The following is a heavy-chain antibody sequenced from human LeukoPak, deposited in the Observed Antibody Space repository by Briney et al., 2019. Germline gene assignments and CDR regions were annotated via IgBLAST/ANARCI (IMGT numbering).Heavy chain of an antibody. CDR2: ISSGSTYT. V-gene: IGHV3-11*06. D-gene: IGHD3-22*01. CDR1: GFTFSDHY. J-gene: IGHJ4*02. Sequence: KSGGSLRLSCEVSGFTFSDHYMSWIRQAPGKRLEWVSYISSGSTYTNYADSVKGRFTISRDNAKNSLYLQMNSLRDEDTAVYYCARDEHQYYSESSGRFDYWGQGTLVTVSS. CDR3: ARDEHQYYSESSGRFDY.